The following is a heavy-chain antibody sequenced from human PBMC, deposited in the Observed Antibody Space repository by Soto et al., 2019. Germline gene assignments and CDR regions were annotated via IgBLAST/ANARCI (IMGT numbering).Heavy chain of an antibody. Sequence: XSVKDSCKASVYTFTSYDINWVRQATGQGLEWMGWMNPNSGNTGYAQKFQGRVTMTRNTSISTAYMELSSLRSEDTAVYYCARDQLLRYYYYGMDVWGQGTTVTVSS. CDR2: MNPNSGNT. CDR1: VYTFTSYD. CDR3: ARDQLLRYYYYGMDV. D-gene: IGHD2-2*01. J-gene: IGHJ6*02. V-gene: IGHV1-8*01.